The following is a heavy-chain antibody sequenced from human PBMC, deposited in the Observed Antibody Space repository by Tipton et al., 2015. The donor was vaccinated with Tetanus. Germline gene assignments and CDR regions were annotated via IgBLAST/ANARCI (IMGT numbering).Heavy chain of an antibody. V-gene: IGHV4-59*01. CDR1: SGSLSSSY. CDR3: AGGGIVAAGGGLDY. CDR2: IYYSGST. Sequence: TLSLTCTVSSGSLSSSYWSWIRQPPGKGLEWIGYIYYSGSTNYNPSLKSRVTISVDTSKNQFSLKLSSVTAADTAVYYCAGGGIVAAGGGLDYWGQGTLVTVSS. J-gene: IGHJ4*02. D-gene: IGHD6-13*01.